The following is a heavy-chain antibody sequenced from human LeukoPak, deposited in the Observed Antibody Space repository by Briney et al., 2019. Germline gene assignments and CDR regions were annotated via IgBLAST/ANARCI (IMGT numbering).Heavy chain of an antibody. CDR1: GYAFTSYG. CDR3: TRFQLYYDMWNGHYHADAMDI. V-gene: IGHV1-18*01. Sequence: AAGTVSCKASGYAFTSYGISWVRQAPGQGLGWMGWISVYNGDRNYEPMLQGRVPMTTDTSKSTAYLELRRLSSDATAADYHTRFQLYYDMWNGHYHADAMDIWGQGTMVTVSS. D-gene: IGHD3-3*01. J-gene: IGHJ3*02. CDR2: ISVYNGDR.